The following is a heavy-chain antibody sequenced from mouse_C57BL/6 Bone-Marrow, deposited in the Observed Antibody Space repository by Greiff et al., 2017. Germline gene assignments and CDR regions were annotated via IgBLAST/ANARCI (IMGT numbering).Heavy chain of an antibody. CDR3: AKDYGSSYCYFDV. D-gene: IGHD1-1*01. Sequence: VQLVESGPELVKPGASVKFSCKASGYTFTDYDMNWVKQGPGQGLEWIGWISPRADSTKYNEKFKGKATLTVDNSSSTGYMEIHSLRSEDSAVYVCAKDYGSSYCYFDVWGTGTTVTVSS. CDR1: GYTFTDYD. J-gene: IGHJ1*03. V-gene: IGHV1-85*01. CDR2: ISPRADST.